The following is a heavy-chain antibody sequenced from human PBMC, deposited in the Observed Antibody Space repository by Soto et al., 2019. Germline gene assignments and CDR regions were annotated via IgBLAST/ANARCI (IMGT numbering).Heavy chain of an antibody. CDR3: AKRVIVVVTAIRPFDY. CDR1: GFTFSSYA. CDR2: ISGSGGST. J-gene: IGHJ4*02. V-gene: IGHV3-23*01. D-gene: IGHD2-21*02. Sequence: EVQLLESGGGLVQPGGSLRLSCAASGFTFSSYAMSWVRQAPGKGLEWVSAISGSGGSTYYADSVKGRFTISRDNSKNTLYLQMNSLRAEDTAVYYCAKRVIVVVTAIRPFDYWGQGTLVTVSS.